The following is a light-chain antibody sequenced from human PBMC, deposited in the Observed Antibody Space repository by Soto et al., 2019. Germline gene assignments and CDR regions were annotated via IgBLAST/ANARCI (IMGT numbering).Light chain of an antibody. V-gene: IGKV3-20*01. J-gene: IGKJ1*01. CDR3: QQYGSSPWT. CDR2: GAS. CDR1: QSVSSSY. Sequence: VLTQSPGTLSLSPGERATLSCRASQSVSSSYLAWYQQKPGQAPRLLIYGASSRATGIPDRFSGSGSGTDFTLTISRLEPEDFAVYYCQQYGSSPWTFGQGTKVEIK.